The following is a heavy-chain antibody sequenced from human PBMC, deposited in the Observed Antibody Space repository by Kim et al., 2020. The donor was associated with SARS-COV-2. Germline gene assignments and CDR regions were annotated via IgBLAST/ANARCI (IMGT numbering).Heavy chain of an antibody. Sequence: GGSLRLSCAASGFTFSSYAMSWVRQAPGKGLEWVSAISGSGGSTYYADSVKGRFTISRDNSKNTLYLQMNSLRAEDTAVYYCAKVPVSVVVTAIFNWFDPWGQGTLVTVSS. V-gene: IGHV3-23*01. CDR3: AKVPVSVVVTAIFNWFDP. J-gene: IGHJ5*02. D-gene: IGHD2-21*02. CDR1: GFTFSSYA. CDR2: ISGSGGST.